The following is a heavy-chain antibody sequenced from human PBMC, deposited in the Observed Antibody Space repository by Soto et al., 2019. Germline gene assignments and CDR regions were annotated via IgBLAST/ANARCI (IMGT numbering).Heavy chain of an antibody. CDR1: GYTFTSYG. CDR3: ARDHFVQEWSPWFDP. CDR2: ISAYNGNT. V-gene: IGHV1-18*01. J-gene: IGHJ5*02. Sequence: QVQLVQSGAEVKKPGASVKVSCKASGYTFTSYGISWVRQAPGQGLEWMGWISAYNGNTNYAQKLQGRVTMTTDTSTSTAYMELRSRRSDDTAVYYCARDHFVQEWSPWFDPWGQGTLVTVSS. D-gene: IGHD3-3*01.